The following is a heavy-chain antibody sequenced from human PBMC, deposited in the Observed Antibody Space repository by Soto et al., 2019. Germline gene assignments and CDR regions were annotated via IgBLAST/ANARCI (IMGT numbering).Heavy chain of an antibody. CDR3: AKRRGAGGNFDY. J-gene: IGHJ4*02. V-gene: IGHV3-23*01. CDR2: VSSGGGT. CDR1: GFTFSTYA. Sequence: EVELLESGGGLVQPEGSLRLSCAASGFTFSTYAMGWVRQAPGKGLEWVSVVSSGGGTHYADSVKGRFTVSRDNSKNTLALQMTSLRADDTAVYYCAKRRGAGGNFDYWGQGALVTVSS. D-gene: IGHD2-15*01.